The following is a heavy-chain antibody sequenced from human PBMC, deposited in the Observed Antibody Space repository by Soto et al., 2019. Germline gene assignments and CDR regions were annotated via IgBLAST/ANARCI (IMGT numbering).Heavy chain of an antibody. D-gene: IGHD2-21*02. V-gene: IGHV1-18*01. CDR1: GYTFTSYG. Sequence: ASVKVSCKASGYTFTSYGISWVRQAPGQGLEWMGWISAYNGNTNYAQKLQGRVTITADESTSTAYMELSSLRSEDTAVYYCARAVVTAPRRYFDYWGQGTLVTVSS. CDR2: ISAYNGNT. J-gene: IGHJ4*02. CDR3: ARAVVTAPRRYFDY.